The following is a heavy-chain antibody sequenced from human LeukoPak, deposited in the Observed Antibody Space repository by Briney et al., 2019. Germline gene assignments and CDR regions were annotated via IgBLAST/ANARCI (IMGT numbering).Heavy chain of an antibody. Sequence: ASVKVSCKASGYTFTTYGISWVRQAPGQGLEWMGWISAYNGNTDYAQRLQGRVTMTTDTSTSTAYMELRSLRSDDTAVYYCARELGYYYDSSGYRFFDYWGQGTLVTVSS. V-gene: IGHV1-18*01. CDR2: ISAYNGNT. D-gene: IGHD3-22*01. CDR3: ARELGYYYDSSGYRFFDY. J-gene: IGHJ4*02. CDR1: GYTFTTYG.